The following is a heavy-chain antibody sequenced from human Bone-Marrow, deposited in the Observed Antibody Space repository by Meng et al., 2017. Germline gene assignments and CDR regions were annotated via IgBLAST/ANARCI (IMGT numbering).Heavy chain of an antibody. CDR2: ISGSGDST. Sequence: GGSLRLSCAASGFTFGNYAMSWVRQAPGKGLEWVSAISGSGDSTYYADSVRGRFTISRDNSGNTVFLQMSSLRAEDTAVYYCARIPHPTYYFDYWGQGALVTVSS. D-gene: IGHD2-2*02. J-gene: IGHJ4*02. V-gene: IGHV3-23*01. CDR3: ARIPHPTYYFDY. CDR1: GFTFGNYA.